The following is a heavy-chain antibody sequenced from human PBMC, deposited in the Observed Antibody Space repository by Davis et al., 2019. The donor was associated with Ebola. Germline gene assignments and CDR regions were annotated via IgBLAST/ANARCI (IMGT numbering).Heavy chain of an antibody. V-gene: IGHV3-53*01. CDR3: AKSPVRFLEWLPDH. J-gene: IGHJ4*02. D-gene: IGHD3-3*01. CDR2: IYSGGST. CDR1: GFTVSSNY. Sequence: GESLKISCAASGFTVSSNYMSWVRQAPGKGLEWVSVIYSGGSTYYADPVKGRFTISRDNSKNTLYLQMNSLKAEDTAVYYCAKSPVRFLEWLPDHWGQGTLVTVSS.